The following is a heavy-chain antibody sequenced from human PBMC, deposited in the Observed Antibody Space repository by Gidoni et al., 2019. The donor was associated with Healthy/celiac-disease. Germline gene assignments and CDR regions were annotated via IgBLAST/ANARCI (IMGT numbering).Heavy chain of an antibody. V-gene: IGHV3-73*01. CDR2: IRSKANSYAT. CDR1: GFPFSVSA. CDR3: TRLPDPDYDYIWGPQGY. Sequence: EVQLVESGGGLVQPVGSLKLSCAASGFPFSVSAMHWVRPASGKGLEWVGRIRSKANSYATAYAASVKGRFTISRDDSKNTAYLQMNSLKTEDTAVYYCTRLPDPDYDYIWGPQGYWGQGTLVTVSS. D-gene: IGHD3-16*01. J-gene: IGHJ4*02.